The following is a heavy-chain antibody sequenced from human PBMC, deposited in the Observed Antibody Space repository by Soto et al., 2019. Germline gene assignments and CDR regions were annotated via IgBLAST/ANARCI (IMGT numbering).Heavy chain of an antibody. J-gene: IGHJ5*02. D-gene: IGHD4-17*01. CDR3: ARGFRHDYGDYVFDP. CDR2: IIPIFGTA. CDR1: GGTFSSYA. Sequence: GASVKVSCKASGGTFSSYAISWVRQAPGQGLEWMGGIIPIFGTANYAQKFQGRVTITADESTSTAYMELSSLRSEDTAVYYCARGFRHDYGDYVFDPWGQGTLVTVSS. V-gene: IGHV1-69*13.